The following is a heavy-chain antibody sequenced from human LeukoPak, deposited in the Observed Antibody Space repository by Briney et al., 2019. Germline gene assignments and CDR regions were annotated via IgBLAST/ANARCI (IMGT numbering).Heavy chain of an antibody. D-gene: IGHD5-18*01. V-gene: IGHV1-2*02. J-gene: IGHJ4*02. CDR2: INPNSGGT. CDR3: ARARTAMVRYFDY. CDR1: GYTFTGYY. Sequence: ASVIVSCKASGYTFTGYYMHWVRQAPGQGLEWMGWINPNSGGTNYAQKFQGRVTMTRDTSISTAYMELSRLRSDDTAVYYCARARTAMVRYFDYWGQGTLVTVSS.